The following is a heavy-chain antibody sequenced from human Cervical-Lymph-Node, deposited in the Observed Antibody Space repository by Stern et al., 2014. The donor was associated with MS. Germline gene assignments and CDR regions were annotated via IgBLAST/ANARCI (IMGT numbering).Heavy chain of an antibody. CDR2: INPNSGGT. CDR3: ARELYYYDSSDPAPFDY. Sequence: VQLVESGAEVKKPGASVKVSCKASGYTFTGYYMHWVRQAPGQGLEWMGWINPNSGGTNYAQKFQGWVTMTRDTSISTAYMELSRLRSDDTAVYYCARELYYYDSSDPAPFDYWGQGTLVTVSS. CDR1: GYTFTGYY. V-gene: IGHV1-2*04. J-gene: IGHJ4*02. D-gene: IGHD3-22*01.